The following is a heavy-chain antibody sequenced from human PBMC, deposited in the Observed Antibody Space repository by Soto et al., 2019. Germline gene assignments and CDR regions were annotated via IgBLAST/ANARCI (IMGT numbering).Heavy chain of an antibody. CDR2: IYPGDSDT. V-gene: IGHV5-51*01. CDR1: GYSFTSYW. J-gene: IGHJ4*02. Sequence: GESLKISCKGSGYSFTSYWSGWVRQMPGKGLEWMGIIYPGDSDTRYSPSFQGQVTISADKSISTAYLQWSSLKASDTAMYYCARVYSPSYCSGGSCYSAKYYFDYWGQGTLVTVSS. CDR3: ARVYSPSYCSGGSCYSAKYYFDY. D-gene: IGHD2-15*01.